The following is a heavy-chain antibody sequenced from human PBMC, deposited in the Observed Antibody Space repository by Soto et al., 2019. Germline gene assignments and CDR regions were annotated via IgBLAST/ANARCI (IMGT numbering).Heavy chain of an antibody. Sequence: QVQLVQSGAEVKKPGSSEKVSCKGSEGTFSSYAISWVRQAPGQGLEWMGGIIPIFGTANYAQKFQGRITFTADESTSTAYMELSSLRSEDTAVYYCAQYYYDSSGSNWFDPWGQGTLVTVSS. CDR1: EGTFSSYA. J-gene: IGHJ5*02. V-gene: IGHV1-69*12. D-gene: IGHD3-22*01. CDR3: AQYYYDSSGSNWFDP. CDR2: IIPIFGTA.